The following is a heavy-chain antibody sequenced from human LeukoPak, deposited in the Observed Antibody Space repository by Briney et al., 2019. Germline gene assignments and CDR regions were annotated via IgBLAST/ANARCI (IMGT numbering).Heavy chain of an antibody. Sequence: GASVKVSCKASGYTFTGYYIHWVRQAPGQGLEWMGWINPNNGGTNYAQKFQGRVTMTRDTSISTAYMELSRLRSEDTAVYYCAREPPNSSGYSHFDYWGQGTLVTVSS. CDR2: INPNNGGT. J-gene: IGHJ4*02. CDR3: AREPPNSSGYSHFDY. V-gene: IGHV1-2*02. CDR1: GYTFTGYY. D-gene: IGHD3-22*01.